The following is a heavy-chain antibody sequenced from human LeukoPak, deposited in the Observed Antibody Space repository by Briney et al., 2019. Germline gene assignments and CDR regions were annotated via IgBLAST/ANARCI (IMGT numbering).Heavy chain of an antibody. Sequence: ASVNVSCKAAGDSLTGEGSSWVGQARGQVLEWMGWISAYNGNTNYAQKLQGRVTMTTDTSTSTAYMELRSLRSDDTAVYYRARGQADFWSGYADYWGQGTLVTVSS. V-gene: IGHV1-18*01. J-gene: IGHJ4*02. CDR2: ISAYNGNT. CDR3: ARGQADFWSGYADY. CDR1: GDSLTGEG. D-gene: IGHD3-3*01.